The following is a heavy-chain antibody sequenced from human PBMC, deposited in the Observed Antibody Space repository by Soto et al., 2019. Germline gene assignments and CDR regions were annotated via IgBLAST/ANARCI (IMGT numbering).Heavy chain of an antibody. CDR3: ARASGSYDYYYYGMDV. CDR1: GFTFSSYS. D-gene: IGHD1-26*01. Sequence: PGESLRLSCAASGFTFSSYSMNWVRQAPGKGLEWVPSISSSSSYIYYADSVKGRFTISRDNAKNSLYLQMNSLRAEDTAVYYCARASGSYDYYYYGMDVWGQGTTVTVSS. CDR2: ISSSSSYI. J-gene: IGHJ6*02. V-gene: IGHV3-21*01.